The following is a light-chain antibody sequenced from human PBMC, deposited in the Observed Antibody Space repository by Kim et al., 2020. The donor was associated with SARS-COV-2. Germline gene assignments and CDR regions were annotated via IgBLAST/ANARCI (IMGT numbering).Light chain of an antibody. CDR1: QGISSH. Sequence: ASVGDRVTITCRASQGISSHLAWYQQKPGKAPNLLIYAASTLQGGVPSRFSGSGSGTDFTLTISSLQPEDFATYYCQQLNSDPLTFGGGTKVDIK. CDR2: AAS. CDR3: QQLNSDPLT. V-gene: IGKV1-9*01. J-gene: IGKJ4*01.